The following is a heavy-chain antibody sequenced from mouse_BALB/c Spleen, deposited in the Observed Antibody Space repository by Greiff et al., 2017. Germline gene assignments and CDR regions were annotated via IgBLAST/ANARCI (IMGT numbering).Heavy chain of an antibody. J-gene: IGHJ3*01. V-gene: IGHV5-6-3*01. CDR1: GFTFSSYG. CDR2: INSNGGST. CDR3: ARDGAY. Sequence: EVKLVESGGGLVQPGGSLKLSCAASGFTFSSYGMSWVRQTPDKRLELVATINSNGGSTYYPDSVKGRFTISRDNAKNTLYLQMSSLKSEDTAMYYCARDGAYWGQGTLVTVSA.